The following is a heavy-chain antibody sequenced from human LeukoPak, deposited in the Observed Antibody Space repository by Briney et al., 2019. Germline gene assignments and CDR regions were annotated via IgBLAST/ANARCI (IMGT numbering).Heavy chain of an antibody. CDR3: ARLRYFDWLSYYFDY. Sequence: PSGTLSLTCAVSGDSISSNNWWNWVRQPPGKGLEWIGEISHGGSTLYNPSLKSRVTMSVDKSTNQFSLNLNSVTAADTAVYYCARLRYFDWLSYYFDYWGQGTLVTVS. CDR1: GDSISSNNW. V-gene: IGHV4-4*02. CDR2: ISHGGST. J-gene: IGHJ4*02. D-gene: IGHD3-9*01.